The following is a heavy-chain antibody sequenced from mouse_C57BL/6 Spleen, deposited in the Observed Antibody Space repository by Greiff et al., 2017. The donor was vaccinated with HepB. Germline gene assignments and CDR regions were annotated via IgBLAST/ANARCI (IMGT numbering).Heavy chain of an antibody. CDR1: GYTFTSYW. J-gene: IGHJ4*01. Sequence: QVQLQQPGAELVKPGASVKLSCKASGYTFTSYWMHWVKQRPGQGLEWIGMIHPNSGSTNYNEKFKSKATLTVDISSSTAYMQLSSLTSEDSAVYYCARGGYYVRDYAMDYWGQGTSVTVSS. D-gene: IGHD2-3*01. V-gene: IGHV1-64*01. CDR3: ARGGYYVRDYAMDY. CDR2: IHPNSGST.